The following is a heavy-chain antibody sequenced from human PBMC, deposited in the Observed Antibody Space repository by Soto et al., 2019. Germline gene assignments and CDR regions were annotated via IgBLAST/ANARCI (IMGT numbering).Heavy chain of an antibody. V-gene: IGHV4-34*04. CDR3: ARPPIKYCSSISFSPDYNYYMDV. CDR1: GGSLSDYY. CDR2: INHSGST. J-gene: IGHJ6*03. D-gene: IGHD2-2*01. Sequence: QVQLQQWGAGLLKPSGTLSLTCGVSGGSLSDYYWSWIRQPPGKGLEWIGEINHSGSTNLNPSLKSRATTSVDMSKNQFSLTLSSVTAADTALYYCARPPIKYCSSISFSPDYNYYMDVWGTGTAVTVSS.